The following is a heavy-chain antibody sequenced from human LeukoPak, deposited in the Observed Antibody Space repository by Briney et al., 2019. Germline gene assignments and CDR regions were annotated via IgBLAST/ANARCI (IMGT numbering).Heavy chain of an antibody. CDR3: ARDLYRFRENYYYYGMDV. CDR1: GFTFSSYS. CDR2: ISSSSSYI. J-gene: IGHJ6*02. Sequence: KPGGSLRLSCAASGFTFSSYSMNWVRQAPGKGLEWVSSISSSSSYIYYADSVKGRFTISRDNAKNSLYLQMNSLRAEDTAVYYCARDLYRFRENYYYYGMDVWGQGTTVTVSS. V-gene: IGHV3-21*01.